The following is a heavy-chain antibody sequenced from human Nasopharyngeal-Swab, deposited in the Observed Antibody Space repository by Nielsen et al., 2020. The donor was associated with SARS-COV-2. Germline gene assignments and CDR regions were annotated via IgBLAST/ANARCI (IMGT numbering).Heavy chain of an antibody. V-gene: IGHV3-21*01. CDR3: ARDDLPSIAAAGVDAFDI. CDR2: ISSSSSYI. Sequence: GESLKISCAASGFTFSSYSMNWVRQAPGKGLEWVSSISSSSSYIYYADSVKDRFTISRDNAKNSLYLQMNSLRAEDTAVYYCARDDLPSIAAAGVDAFDIWGQGTMVTVSS. CDR1: GFTFSSYS. J-gene: IGHJ3*02. D-gene: IGHD6-13*01.